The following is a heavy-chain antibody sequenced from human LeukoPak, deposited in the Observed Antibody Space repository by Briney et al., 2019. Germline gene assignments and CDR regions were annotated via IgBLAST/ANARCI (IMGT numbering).Heavy chain of an antibody. CDR3: AKSRESDFYYYGMDV. CDR1: GLTFSSYG. CDR2: ISYDGSNK. V-gene: IGHV3-30*18. D-gene: IGHD3-10*01. Sequence: PGGSLRLSCAASGLTFSSYGMHWVRQAPGKGLEWVAVISYDGSNKYYADSVKGRFTISRDNSKNTLYLQMNSLRAEDTAVNYCAKSRESDFYYYGMDVWGKGTTITVSS. J-gene: IGHJ6*04.